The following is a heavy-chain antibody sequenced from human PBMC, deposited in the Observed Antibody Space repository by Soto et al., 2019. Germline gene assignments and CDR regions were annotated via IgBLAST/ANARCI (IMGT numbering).Heavy chain of an antibody. Sequence: ASVKVSCKASGYTFTSYGISWVRQAPGQGLEWMGWISAYNGNTNYAQKLQGRVTMTTDTSTSTAYMELRSLRSDDTAVYYCAAQARGQQLATDWGQGTLVTVSS. J-gene: IGHJ4*02. V-gene: IGHV1-18*01. CDR1: GYTFTSYG. CDR2: ISAYNGNT. CDR3: AAQARGQQLATD. D-gene: IGHD6-13*01.